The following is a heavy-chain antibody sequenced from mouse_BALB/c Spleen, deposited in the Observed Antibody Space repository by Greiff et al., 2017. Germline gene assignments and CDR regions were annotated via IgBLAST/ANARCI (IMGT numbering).Heavy chain of an antibody. CDR2: IYPGNVNT. Sequence: QVQLKESGPELVKPGASVRISCKASGYTFTSYYIHWVKQRPGQGLEWIGWIYPGNVNTKYNEKFKGKATLTADKSSSTAYMQLSSLTSEDSAVYFCARTSYAMDYWGQGTSVTVSS. CDR3: ARTSYAMDY. J-gene: IGHJ4*01. V-gene: IGHV1S56*01. CDR1: GYTFTSYY.